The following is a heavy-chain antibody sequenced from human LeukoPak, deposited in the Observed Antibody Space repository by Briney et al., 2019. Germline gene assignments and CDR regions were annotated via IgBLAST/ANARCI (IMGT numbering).Heavy chain of an antibody. CDR2: ISYDGSHK. J-gene: IGHJ4*02. CDR3: ARGGIYDNSGYRLRY. V-gene: IGHV3-30*03. CDR1: GFTFSNYG. Sequence: GSLVLSCAASGFTFSNYGMDWVRQVPGKGLGWVALISYDGSHKHYADSVEGRFTISRDNSKKTLYVEVNSVRAEDTAVYYCARGGIYDNSGYRLRYWGQGTLLTVSS. D-gene: IGHD3-22*01.